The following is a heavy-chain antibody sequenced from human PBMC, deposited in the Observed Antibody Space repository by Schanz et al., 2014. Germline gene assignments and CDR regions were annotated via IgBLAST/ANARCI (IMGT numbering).Heavy chain of an antibody. J-gene: IGHJ6*02. Sequence: EVQLVESGGGLVQPGGSLRLSCVASGFTFSSYGMHWVRQAPGKGLEWVANIKQHGNEKYYVDSVKGRFTISRDNAKISLYLQMNSLRVEDTAEYYCARDTSYGMDVWGQGTTVTVSS. CDR3: ARDTSYGMDV. CDR2: IKQHGNEK. CDR1: GFTFSSYG. V-gene: IGHV3-7*01.